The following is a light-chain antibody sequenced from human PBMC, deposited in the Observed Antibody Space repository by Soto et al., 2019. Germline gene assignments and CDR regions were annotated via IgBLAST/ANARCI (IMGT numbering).Light chain of an antibody. CDR1: QSINSNF. J-gene: IGKJ1*01. CDR2: GAS. CDR3: QQYGTSPWT. V-gene: IGKV3-20*01. Sequence: EIVLTQSPGTLSLSPGERATLSCRASQSINSNFLAWYQQKPGPAPRLLIYGASNRAAGTPDRFSGGGSGKDFTLTISRLEPEDFAVYYCQQYGTSPWTFGQGTKLEIK.